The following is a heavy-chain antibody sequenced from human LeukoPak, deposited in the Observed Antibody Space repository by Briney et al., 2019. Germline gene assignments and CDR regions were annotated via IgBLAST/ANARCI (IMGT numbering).Heavy chain of an antibody. D-gene: IGHD4-23*01. Sequence: GESLQISSKGSGYSITSYWISWVRQMPGKGLEWMGIIYPGDSDTRYSPSFQGQVTISADKSISTAYVHWSSLKASGTAMYYCARPATVVTPWYFDLLGRGTLVTVSS. J-gene: IGHJ2*01. CDR3: ARPATVVTPWYFDL. V-gene: IGHV5-51*01. CDR1: GYSITSYW. CDR2: IYPGDSDT.